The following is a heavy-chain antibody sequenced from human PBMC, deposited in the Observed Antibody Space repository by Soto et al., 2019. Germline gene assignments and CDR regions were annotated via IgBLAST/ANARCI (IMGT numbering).Heavy chain of an antibody. CDR2: ISYDGSNI. V-gene: IGHV3-30*18. D-gene: IGHD4-4*01. CDR1: GFTFASYG. Sequence: ESGGGVVQPGRSLRLSCAASGFTFASYGIHWVRQAPGKGLEWVAVISYDGSNIYYAASVKGRFTISRDESKKTVYLQMNSLRPEDTALYYCTKDGNDYSDYYYHVMDVWGQGTTVTVSS. J-gene: IGHJ6*02. CDR3: TKDGNDYSDYYYHVMDV.